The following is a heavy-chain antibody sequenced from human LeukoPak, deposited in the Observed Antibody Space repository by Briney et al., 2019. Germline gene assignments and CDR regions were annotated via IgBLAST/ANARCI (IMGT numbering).Heavy chain of an antibody. D-gene: IGHD3-3*01. V-gene: IGHV3-15*01. CDR2: IKSKTDGGTT. CDR1: GFTFSNAW. J-gene: IGHJ6*02. CDR3: TTDPQELKYYDFWSGPEGVYYYYGMDV. Sequence: GGSLRLSCAASGFTFSNAWMSWVRQAPGKGLEWVGRIKSKTDGGTTDYAAPVKGRFTISRDDSKNTLYLQMNSLKTEDTAVYYCTTDPQELKYYDFWSGPEGVYYYYGMDVWGQGTTVTVSS.